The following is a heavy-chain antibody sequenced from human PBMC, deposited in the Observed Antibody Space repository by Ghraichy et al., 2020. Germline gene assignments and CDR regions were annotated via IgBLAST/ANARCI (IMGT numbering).Heavy chain of an antibody. CDR1: GAPISYKY. Sequence: SETLSLTCTVSGAPISYKYWNWVRQPPGKGLEWIGYIHYSGSTNYKSSLKSRVTISVDTSKNQFSLRLTSVTAGDTAVYYCARSSGSSVYYYYGMDLWGQGTTVTVSS. CDR3: ARSSGSSVYYYYGMDL. D-gene: IGHD6-19*01. J-gene: IGHJ6*02. CDR2: IHYSGST. V-gene: IGHV4-59*01.